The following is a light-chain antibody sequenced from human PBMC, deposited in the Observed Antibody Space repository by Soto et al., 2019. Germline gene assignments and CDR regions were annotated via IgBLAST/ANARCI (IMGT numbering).Light chain of an antibody. V-gene: IGLV1-44*01. J-gene: IGLJ2*01. CDR1: TSNIGSNP. CDR2: NNS. Sequence: QSVLTQPPSASGTPGQRVTISCSGSTSNIGSNPVNWYQQLPGTAPKLLIYNNSQRPSGVPDRFSGSKSGTSASLAISGLQSEDEADYYWAAWDDSLNAVVFGGRTKVTVL. CDR3: AAWDDSLNAVV.